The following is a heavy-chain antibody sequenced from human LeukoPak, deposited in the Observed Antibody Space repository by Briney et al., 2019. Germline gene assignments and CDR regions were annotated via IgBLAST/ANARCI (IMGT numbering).Heavy chain of an antibody. CDR2: INPNSGGT. CDR1: GYTFTGYY. J-gene: IGHJ5*02. V-gene: IGHV1-2*02. D-gene: IGHD3-3*01. CDR3: ARDSYTIFGVVIENNWFDP. Sequence: ASVKVSCKASGYTFTGYYMHWVRQAPGQGLEWMGWINPNSGGTNYAQKFQGRVTMTRDTSISTAYMELSRLRSDDTAVYYCARDSYTIFGVVIENNWFDPWGQGTLVTVSS.